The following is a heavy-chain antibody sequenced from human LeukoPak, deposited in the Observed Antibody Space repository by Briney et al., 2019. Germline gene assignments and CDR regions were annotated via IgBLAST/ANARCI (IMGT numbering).Heavy chain of an antibody. V-gene: IGHV4-34*01. Sequence: SETLSLTCAVYGGSFSGYYWSWIRQPPGKGLEWIGEINHSGSTNYNPSLKSRVTISVDTSKNQFSLKLSSVTAADTAVYYCASQDYYDSSGYYKAFDYWGQGTLVTVSS. CDR2: INHSGST. J-gene: IGHJ4*02. CDR3: ASQDYYDSSGYYKAFDY. D-gene: IGHD3-22*01. CDR1: GGSFSGYY.